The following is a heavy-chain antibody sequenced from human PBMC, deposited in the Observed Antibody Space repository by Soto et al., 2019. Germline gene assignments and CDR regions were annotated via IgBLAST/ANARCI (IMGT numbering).Heavy chain of an antibody. D-gene: IGHD3-22*01. V-gene: IGHV1-69*12. CDR3: TRCGIRYHSIGYYLGIDGMDV. CDR2: TIPMFGTT. CDR1: GGTFNSYA. Sequence: QVQLVQSGAEVKKPESSVRVSCKASGGTFNSYAITWVRQAPGQGLEWMGGTIPMFGTTNYAEKFQGRVTITAEESTTTAYMEVSSLRSEATAVYYCTRCGIRYHSIGYYLGIDGMDVWGQGTTVIVSS. J-gene: IGHJ6*02.